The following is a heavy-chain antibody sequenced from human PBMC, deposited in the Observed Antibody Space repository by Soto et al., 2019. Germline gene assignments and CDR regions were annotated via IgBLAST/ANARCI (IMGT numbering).Heavy chain of an antibody. CDR1: GFNVSNNY. V-gene: IGHV3-53*01. CDR3: ARATRYFGSFDA. CDR2: IYTGGST. D-gene: IGHD1-1*01. Sequence: EVQVVESGGGLVVPGGSLRLSCAASGFNVSNNYMTWFRQAPGKGLEWVSIIYTGGSTYYGESVKGRSTIPRDSSKNTVFLQVNSLRGEDTAVYYCARATRYFGSFDAWGQGTLVTVSS. J-gene: IGHJ4*02.